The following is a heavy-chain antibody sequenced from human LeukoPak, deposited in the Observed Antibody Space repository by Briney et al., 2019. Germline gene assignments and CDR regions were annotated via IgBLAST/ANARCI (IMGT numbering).Heavy chain of an antibody. CDR2: MNPNSGNT. CDR1: GYTFTNYD. CDR3: ARVGRGRYPLDF. D-gene: IGHD3-16*01. J-gene: IGHJ4*02. V-gene: IGHV1-8*03. Sequence: ASVKVSCKASGYTFTNYDINWVRPAPGQGLESMGWMNPNSGNTGYAQKFQGRVTITRNTSISTLYMELSSLRSEDTAVYYCARVGRGRYPLDFWGQGTLVTVSS.